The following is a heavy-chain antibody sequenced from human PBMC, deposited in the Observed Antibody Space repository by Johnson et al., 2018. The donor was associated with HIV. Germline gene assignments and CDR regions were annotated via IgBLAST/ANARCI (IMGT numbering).Heavy chain of an antibody. CDR3: ARDVRTSGWSNVFDM. Sequence: VQLVESGGGVVQPGRSLRLSCAASGFTFSNAWMSWVRQAPGKGLEWVGRIKSKTDGGTTDYAAPVKGRFTISRDNSKNTLYLQMNSLRAEDTALYYWARDVRTSGWSNVFDMWGQGTVVTVSS. CDR2: IKSKTDGGTT. CDR1: GFTFSNAW. V-gene: IGHV3-15*01. D-gene: IGHD6-19*01. J-gene: IGHJ3*02.